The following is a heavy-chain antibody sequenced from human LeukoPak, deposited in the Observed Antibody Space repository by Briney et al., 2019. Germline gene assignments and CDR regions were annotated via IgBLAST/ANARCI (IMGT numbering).Heavy chain of an antibody. CDR3: ARAIAVVPAAQWNWFDP. V-gene: IGHV1-69*05. D-gene: IGHD2-2*01. CDR1: GGTFSSYA. CDR2: IVPIFGTA. Sequence: GASVKVSCKASGGTFSSYAISWVRQAPGQGLEWMGGIVPIFGTANYAQKFQGRVTITTDESTSTAYMELSSLRSEDTAVYYCARAIAVVPAAQWNWFDPWGQGTLVTVSS. J-gene: IGHJ5*02.